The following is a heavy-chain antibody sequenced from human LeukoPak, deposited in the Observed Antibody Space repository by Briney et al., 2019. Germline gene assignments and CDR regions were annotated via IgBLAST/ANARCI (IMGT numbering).Heavy chain of an antibody. CDR1: GGTFSNYA. CDR2: VLPIFNKT. J-gene: IGHJ4*02. D-gene: IGHD3-22*01. Sequence: VASVMVSCKASGGTFSNYAINWVRQAPGQGLEWMGGVLPIFNKTNYAQKFQGRVTITTDEFTSAAYMELSSLRSEDTAVYYCVRDGRKYYDSSVLDYFDYWGQGTLVTVSS. V-gene: IGHV1-69*05. CDR3: VRDGRKYYDSSVLDYFDY.